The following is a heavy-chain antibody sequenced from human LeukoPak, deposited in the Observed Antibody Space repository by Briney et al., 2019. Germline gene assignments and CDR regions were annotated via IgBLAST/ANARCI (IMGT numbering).Heavy chain of an antibody. CDR2: IFGSGGSP. V-gene: IGHV3-23*01. Sequence: GGSLRLSCEASGLTFGSHAMYWVRQAPGKGLEWVAGIFGSGGSPHYADSVKGRFTISRDNSRNTVYLQINSLRAEDTAVYYCGKTTVGYSSGQKPAWPVDYWGQGTLVTVSS. D-gene: IGHD5-18*01. CDR3: GKTTVGYSSGQKPAWPVDY. CDR1: GLTFGSHA. J-gene: IGHJ4*02.